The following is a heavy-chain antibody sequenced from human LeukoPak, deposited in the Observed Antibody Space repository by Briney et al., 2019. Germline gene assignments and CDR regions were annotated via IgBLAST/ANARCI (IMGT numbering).Heavy chain of an antibody. CDR3: ARGGQLADY. CDR2: INHSGST. CDR1: GGSISSGSYY. D-gene: IGHD6-13*01. Sequence: PSQTLSLTCTVSGGSISSGSYYWSWIRQPPGKGLEWIGEINHSGSTNYNPSLKSRVTVSVDTSKNQFSLKLSSVTAADTAVYYCARGGQLADYWGQGTLVTVSS. V-gene: IGHV4-30-2*01. J-gene: IGHJ4*02.